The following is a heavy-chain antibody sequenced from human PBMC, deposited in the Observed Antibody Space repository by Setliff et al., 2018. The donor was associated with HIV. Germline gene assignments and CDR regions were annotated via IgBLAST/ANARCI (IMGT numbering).Heavy chain of an antibody. Sequence: SAYSMNWVRQAPGKGLEWISYISSSGVMYYADSVRGRFTISSDNGKNSLYLQMNSLRAEDTAVYYCAVTSMASPFDYWGQGALVTVSS. V-gene: IGHV3-48*01. CDR1: SAYS. CDR3: AVTSMASPFDY. D-gene: IGHD5-18*01. J-gene: IGHJ4*02. CDR2: ISSSGVM.